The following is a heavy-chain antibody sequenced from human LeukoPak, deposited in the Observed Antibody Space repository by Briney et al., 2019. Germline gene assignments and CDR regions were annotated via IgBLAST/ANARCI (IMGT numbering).Heavy chain of an antibody. CDR3: ARGGSSGRPIIFDY. CDR1: GFTFSSYA. Sequence: HPGRSLRLSCAASGFTFSSYAMHWVRQAPGKGLEWVAVISYDGSNKYYADSVKGRFTISRDNSKNTLYLQMNSLRAEDTAVYYCARGGSSGRPIIFDYWGQGTLVTVSS. J-gene: IGHJ4*02. D-gene: IGHD6-19*01. V-gene: IGHV3-30-3*01. CDR2: ISYDGSNK.